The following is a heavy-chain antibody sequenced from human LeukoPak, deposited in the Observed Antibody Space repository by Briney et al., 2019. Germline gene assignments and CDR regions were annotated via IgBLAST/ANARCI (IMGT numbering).Heavy chain of an antibody. J-gene: IGHJ5*02. CDR3: AREGARITGTIGNCFDP. V-gene: IGHV1-46*01. CDR1: GYSFTRNY. CDR2: ISPATGST. Sequence: GASVKVSCKASGYSFTRNYIHWVRQAPGQGLEWMGIISPATGSTFYAQQFRGRVSMTRDTSTSTVSMELSSLGSEDTAVYFCAREGARITGTIGNCFDPWGQGTLVTVSP. D-gene: IGHD4-4*01.